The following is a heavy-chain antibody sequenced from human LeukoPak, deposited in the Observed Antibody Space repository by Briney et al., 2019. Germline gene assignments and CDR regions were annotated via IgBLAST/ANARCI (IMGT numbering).Heavy chain of an antibody. Sequence: HAGGSLRLSCAASGFTFNTYAMSWVRQAPGKGLEWVSTINSNGGSTYYADSVKGRFTISRDNSKNALFLQMSSLRAEDTAVYYCARRIAAAAAPYYFDYWGQGTLVTVSS. D-gene: IGHD6-13*01. CDR2: INSNGGST. V-gene: IGHV3-23*01. J-gene: IGHJ4*02. CDR1: GFTFNTYA. CDR3: ARRIAAAAAPYYFDY.